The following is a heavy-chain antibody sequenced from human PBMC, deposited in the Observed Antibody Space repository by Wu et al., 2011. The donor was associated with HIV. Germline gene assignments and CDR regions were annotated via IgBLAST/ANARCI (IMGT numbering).Heavy chain of an antibody. CDR3: VRDPMPLTDTRDDTFDV. Sequence: DVQLVQSGAVVKKPGTTVKISCNVSGYRFTDYYIHWVQQAPGKGPEWMGLIDPENGETKYAEKFQGRLSVTADTSTNTAYMKLNNLTSADTAVYFCVRDPMPLTDTRDDTFDVWGQGTMVTVSS. CDR2: IDPENGET. V-gene: IGHV1-69-2*01. CDR1: GYRFTDYY. J-gene: IGHJ3*01. D-gene: IGHD2-21*02.